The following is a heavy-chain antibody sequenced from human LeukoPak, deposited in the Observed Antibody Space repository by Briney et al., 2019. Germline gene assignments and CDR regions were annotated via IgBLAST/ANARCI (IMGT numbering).Heavy chain of an antibody. Sequence: KTSETLSLTCTVSGGSISSYYWSWIRQPPGKGLEWIGYIYYSGSTNYNPSLKSRVTISVDTSKNQFSLKLSSVTAADTAVYNCARASSGQGYYYMDVWGKGTTVTVSS. CDR1: GGSISSYY. J-gene: IGHJ6*03. CDR2: IYYSGST. D-gene: IGHD6-25*01. V-gene: IGHV4-59*01. CDR3: ARASSGQGYYYMDV.